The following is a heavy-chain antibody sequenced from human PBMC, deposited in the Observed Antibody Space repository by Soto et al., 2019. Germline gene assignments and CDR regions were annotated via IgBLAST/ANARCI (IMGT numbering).Heavy chain of an antibody. Sequence: PGESLKISCKGSGYTFTSNWIHWVRQMPGKGLEWMGRIDPSDSYTNYSPSFQGHVTISADKSISTAYLQWSSLKASDTAMYYCARVYDFWSGFTRRDYYYGMDVWGQGTTVTVSS. CDR3: ARVYDFWSGFTRRDYYYGMDV. J-gene: IGHJ6*02. CDR1: GYTFTSNW. V-gene: IGHV5-10-1*01. D-gene: IGHD3-3*01. CDR2: IDPSDSYT.